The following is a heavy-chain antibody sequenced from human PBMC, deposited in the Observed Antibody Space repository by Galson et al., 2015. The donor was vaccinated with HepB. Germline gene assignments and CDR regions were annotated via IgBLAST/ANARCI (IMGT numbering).Heavy chain of an antibody. V-gene: IGHV5-51*01. CDR2: IYPDDSDT. Sequence: QSGAEVKKPGESLKISCKASGYSFTNYWIGWVRQMPGKGLEWMGIIYPDDSDTRYSPSFQGQVTISADKSISTAYLQWSSLKASDTAMYYCARHHLWASVTESPSDYWGQGTLVTVSS. J-gene: IGHJ4*02. CDR1: GYSFTNYW. CDR3: ARHHLWASVTESPSDY. D-gene: IGHD3-3*02.